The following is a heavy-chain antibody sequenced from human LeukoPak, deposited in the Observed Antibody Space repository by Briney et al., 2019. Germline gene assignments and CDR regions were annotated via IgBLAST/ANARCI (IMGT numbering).Heavy chain of an antibody. CDR1: GFTFSSYS. Sequence: GGSLRLSCAASGFTFSSYSMNWVRQAPGKGLEWVSYISSSSSYIYYADSVKGRFTISRDNSKNTLYLQMNSLRAEDTAVYYCAKSGYNRFDYWGQGTLVIASS. CDR3: AKSGYNRFDY. D-gene: IGHD5-24*01. J-gene: IGHJ4*02. CDR2: ISSSSSYI. V-gene: IGHV3-21*04.